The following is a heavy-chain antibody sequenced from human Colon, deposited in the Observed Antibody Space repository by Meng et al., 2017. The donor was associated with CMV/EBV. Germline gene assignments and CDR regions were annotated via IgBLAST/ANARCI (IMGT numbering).Heavy chain of an antibody. CDR1: GFTFSSYA. V-gene: IGHV3-30*04. Sequence: SCAASGFTFSSYALFWVRQAPGKGLEWVAVTSYDGSNNYYADSVKGRFTISRDNSKNTLYLQMNSLKTEDTAVYYCARERQVAAFDYWGQGTLVTVSS. CDR3: ARERQVAAFDY. J-gene: IGHJ4*02. D-gene: IGHD2-15*01. CDR2: TSYDGSNN.